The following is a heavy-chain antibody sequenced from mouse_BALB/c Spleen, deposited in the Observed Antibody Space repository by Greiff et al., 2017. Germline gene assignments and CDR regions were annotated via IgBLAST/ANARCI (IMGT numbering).Heavy chain of an antibody. CDR2: IWAGGST. J-gene: IGHJ3*01. CDR1: GFSLTSYG. D-gene: IGHD2-4*01. CDR3: AREESTMITTGFAY. Sequence: VMLVESGPGLVAPSQSLSITCTVSGFSLTSYGVHWVRQPPGKGLEWLGVIWAGGSTNYNSALMSRLSISKDNSKSQVFLKMNSLQTDDTAMYYCAREESTMITTGFAYWGQGTLVTVSA. V-gene: IGHV2-9*02.